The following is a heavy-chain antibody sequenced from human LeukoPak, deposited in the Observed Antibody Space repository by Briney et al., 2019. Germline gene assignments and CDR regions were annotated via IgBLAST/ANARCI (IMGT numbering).Heavy chain of an antibody. V-gene: IGHV4-4*07. CDR3: ARFSLGIAVAGTGEAFDI. D-gene: IGHD6-19*01. Sequence: SETLSLTCTVSGGSISSYYWSWIRQPAGKGLEWMGRINTGGSTNYNPSLKSRVTMSVDTSKNQFSLKLSSVTAADTAVYYCARFSLGIAVAGTGEAFDIWGQGTMVTVSS. J-gene: IGHJ3*02. CDR2: INTGGST. CDR1: GGSISSYY.